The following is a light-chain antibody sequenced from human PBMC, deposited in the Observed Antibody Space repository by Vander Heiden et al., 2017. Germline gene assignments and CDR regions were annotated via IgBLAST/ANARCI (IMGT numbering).Light chain of an antibody. CDR1: QSVFYSPNNYNY. CDR2: WAS. J-gene: IGKJ4*01. Sequence: DIVMTQPPDSLAVSLGERATIDCKSSQSVFYSPNNYNYLAWYQQKPGQPPKLLIYWASTRESGVPDRFSGSGSGTDFTLTISSLQAEDVAVYYCQQYLAFPLTFGGGTKVEIK. CDR3: QQYLAFPLT. V-gene: IGKV4-1*01.